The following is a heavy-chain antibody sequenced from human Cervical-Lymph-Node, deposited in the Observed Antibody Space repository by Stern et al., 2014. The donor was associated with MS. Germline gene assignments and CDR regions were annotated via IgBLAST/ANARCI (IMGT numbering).Heavy chain of an antibody. J-gene: IGHJ6*02. CDR1: GGTFSTQA. CDR2: IIPIFGTP. V-gene: IGHV1-69*01. D-gene: IGHD4-17*01. CDR3: ATPSTVTVGGMDV. Sequence: QVQLGQSGAEVKKPGSSVKVSCKASGGTFSTQAINWVRQAPGQGLEWVGGIIPIFGTPNYAQKVQDRVTITADESTSTAYMALSSLRSEDTAVYYCATPSTVTVGGMDVWGQGTTVTVSS.